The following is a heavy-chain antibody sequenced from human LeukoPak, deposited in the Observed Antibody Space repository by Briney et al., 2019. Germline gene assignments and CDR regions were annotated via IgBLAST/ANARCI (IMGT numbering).Heavy chain of an antibody. D-gene: IGHD5-12*01. J-gene: IGHJ4*02. CDR2: IKQDGSEK. CDR3: ATSVGDGYDSN. Sequence: PGGSLRLSCAASGFTFSSDWMSWVRQAPGKGLEWVANIKQDGSEKYYVDSVKGRFTISRDNAKNSMYLQMNSLRAEDTAVYYCATSVGDGYDSNWGQGTLVTVSS. V-gene: IGHV3-7*01. CDR1: GFTFSSDW.